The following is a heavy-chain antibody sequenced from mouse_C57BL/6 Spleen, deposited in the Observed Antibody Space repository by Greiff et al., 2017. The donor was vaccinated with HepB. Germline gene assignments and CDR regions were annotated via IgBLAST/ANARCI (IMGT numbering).Heavy chain of an antibody. Sequence: VQLQQSGAELVKPGASVKISCKASGYAFSSYWMNWVKQRPGKGLEWIGQIYPGDGDTNYNGKFKGKATLTADKSSSTAYMQLSSLTSEDSAVYFCARGITTVVATGPFDYWGQGTTLTVSS. J-gene: IGHJ2*01. V-gene: IGHV1-80*01. CDR3: ARGITTVVATGPFDY. CDR2: IYPGDGDT. CDR1: GYAFSSYW. D-gene: IGHD1-1*01.